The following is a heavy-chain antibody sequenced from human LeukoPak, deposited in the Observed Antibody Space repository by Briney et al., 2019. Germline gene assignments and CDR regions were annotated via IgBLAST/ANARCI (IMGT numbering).Heavy chain of an antibody. J-gene: IGHJ6*02. CDR1: GFTFSSYA. D-gene: IGHD2-2*01. CDR2: ISGSGGST. V-gene: IGHV3-23*01. Sequence: GGSLRLSCAASGFTFSSYAMGWVRQAPGKGLEWVSAISGSGGSTYYADSVKGRFTISRDNSKNTLYLQMNSLRAEDTAVYYCARGSGGNQLILYYYGMDVWGQGTTVTVSS. CDR3: ARGSGGNQLILYYYGMDV.